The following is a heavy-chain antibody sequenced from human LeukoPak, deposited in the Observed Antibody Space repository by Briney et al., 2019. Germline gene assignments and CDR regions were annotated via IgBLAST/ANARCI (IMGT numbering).Heavy chain of an antibody. J-gene: IGHJ1*01. CDR3: ANRFFSYRPGYFQH. D-gene: IGHD3-16*01. CDR1: GGSFSGYY. Sequence: SETLSLTCAVYGGSFSGYYWSWIRQPPGQGLEWIGEINHSGSTNYNPSLTSRVTISVDTSKNQFSLKLSSVTAADTAVYYCANRFFSYRPGYFQHWGQGTLVTVSS. CDR2: INHSGST. V-gene: IGHV4-34*01.